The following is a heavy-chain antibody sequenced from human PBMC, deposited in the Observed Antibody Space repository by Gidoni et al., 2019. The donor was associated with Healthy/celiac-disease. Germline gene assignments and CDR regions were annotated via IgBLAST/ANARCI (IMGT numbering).Heavy chain of an antibody. CDR1: GFTFSNAW. V-gene: IGHV3-15*01. D-gene: IGHD3-16*01. J-gene: IGHJ6*02. CDR2: IKSKTDGGTT. Sequence: EVQLVESGGGLVKPGGSLRLSCAASGFTFSNAWMSWVRQAPGKGLEWVGRIKSKTDGGTTDYAAPVKGRFTISRDDSKNTLYLQMNSLKTEDTAVYYCTTDPLLGGYYYYGMDVWGQGTTVTVSS. CDR3: TTDPLLGGYYYYGMDV.